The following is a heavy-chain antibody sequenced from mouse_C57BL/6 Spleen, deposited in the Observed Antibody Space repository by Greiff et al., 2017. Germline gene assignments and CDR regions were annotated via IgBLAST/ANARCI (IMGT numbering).Heavy chain of an antibody. V-gene: IGHV2-3*01. D-gene: IGHD3-3*01. CDR2: ICGAGST. Sequence: QVQLQQSGPGLVAPSPSLSISCTASGFTFTSYGVCWVRQPPGKGLEWLGEICGAGSTNYYAAHISRLSIIKNNTESQVFFKLNSLLTDDTATYYCASQDLGGYFDVWGTGTTVTVSS. CDR3: ASQDLGGYFDV. CDR1: GFTFTSYG. J-gene: IGHJ1*03.